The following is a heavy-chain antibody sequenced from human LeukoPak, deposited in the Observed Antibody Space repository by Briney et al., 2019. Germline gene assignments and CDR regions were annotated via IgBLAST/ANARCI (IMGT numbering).Heavy chain of an antibody. CDR1: GYSIRNYYY. V-gene: IGHV4-38-2*02. CDR2: IYQSGST. J-gene: IGHJ4*02. Sequence: SETLSLTCTVSGYSIRNYYYWGWIRQPPGKGLEWIGSIYQSGSTYYNPSLKSRVTISVDTSKNQFSLKVNSVSASDTAVYYCARAKYWNYVGYFDYWGQGTLVTVSS. CDR3: ARAKYWNYVGYFDY. D-gene: IGHD1-7*01.